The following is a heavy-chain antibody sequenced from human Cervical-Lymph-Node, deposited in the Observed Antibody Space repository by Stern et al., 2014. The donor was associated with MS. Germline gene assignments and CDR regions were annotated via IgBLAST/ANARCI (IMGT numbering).Heavy chain of an antibody. CDR1: GFTFNSYA. V-gene: IGHV3-23*04. Sequence: EMQLVESGGGLVQPGGSLRLSCAASGFTFNSYAMSWVRQAPGKGLEWVSGISGSGEPPYVADSVKGRFSTSRDNSKNTVYLHMNILRAEDTAVYYCAKRAVTMRYWGQGTLVTVSS. D-gene: IGHD4-17*01. CDR3: AKRAVTMRY. J-gene: IGHJ4*02. CDR2: ISGSGEPP.